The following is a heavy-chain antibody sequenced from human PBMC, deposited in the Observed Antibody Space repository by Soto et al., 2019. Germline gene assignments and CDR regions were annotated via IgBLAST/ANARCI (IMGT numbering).Heavy chain of an antibody. CDR3: ARLLLEYYYYGMDV. CDR2: ISSSGSTI. V-gene: IGHV3-11*01. J-gene: IGHJ6*02. D-gene: IGHD1-1*01. CDR1: GFTFSDYY. Sequence: GGSLRLSCAASGFTFSDYYISWIRQAPGKGLEWVSYISSSGSTIYYADSVKGRFTISRDNAKNSLYLQMNSLRAEDTAVYYCARLLLEYYYYGMDVWGQGTTVTVSS.